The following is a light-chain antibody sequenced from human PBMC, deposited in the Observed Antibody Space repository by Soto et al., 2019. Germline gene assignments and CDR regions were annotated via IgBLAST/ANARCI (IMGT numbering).Light chain of an antibody. Sequence: DIQMTQSPSTLSASVGDRVTITCRASQSISSWLAWYQQKPGTAPKLLIYDASSLESGVPSRFSGSGSGTEFTLTISSLQPDDFATYHCQQYNSFSTFGQGTKVEIK. CDR2: DAS. V-gene: IGKV1-5*01. J-gene: IGKJ1*01. CDR1: QSISSW. CDR3: QQYNSFST.